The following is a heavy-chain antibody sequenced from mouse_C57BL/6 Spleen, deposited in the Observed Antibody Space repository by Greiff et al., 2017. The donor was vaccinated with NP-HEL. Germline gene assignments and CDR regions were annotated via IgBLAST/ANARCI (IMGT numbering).Heavy chain of an antibody. CDR2: IYPGDGDT. J-gene: IGHJ2*01. V-gene: IGHV1-80*01. CDR1: GYAFSSYW. D-gene: IGHD3-3*01. Sequence: VKLVESGAELVKPGASVKISCKASGYAFSSYWMNWVKQRPGKGLEWIGQIYPGDGDTNYNGKFKGKATLTADKSSSTAYMQLSSLTSEDSAVYFCARAEGRGYFDYWGQGTTLTVSS. CDR3: ARAEGRGYFDY.